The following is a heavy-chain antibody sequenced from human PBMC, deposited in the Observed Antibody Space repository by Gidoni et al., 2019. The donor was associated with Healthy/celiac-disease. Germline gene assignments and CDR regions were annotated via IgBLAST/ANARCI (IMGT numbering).Heavy chain of an antibody. D-gene: IGHD1-26*01. CDR2: ISWNSGSI. CDR1: AFTFDDYA. J-gene: IGHJ4*02. V-gene: IGHV3-9*01. CDR3: AKDTSGSYLGVFDY. Sequence: EVQLVESGGGLVQPGRSLRLSCAASAFTFDDYAMHWVRQAPGKGLEWVSGISWNSGSIGYADSVKGRFTISRDNAKNSLYLQMNSLRAEDTALYYCAKDTSGSYLGVFDYWGQGTLVTVSS.